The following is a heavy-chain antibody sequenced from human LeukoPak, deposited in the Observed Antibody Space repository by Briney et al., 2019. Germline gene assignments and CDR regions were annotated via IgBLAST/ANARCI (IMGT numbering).Heavy chain of an antibody. D-gene: IGHD2-2*01. J-gene: IGHJ4*02. CDR1: RDSVSTVYSA. Sequence: SQTLSLTCAISRDSVSTVYSAWNWIRQSPSGGLEWLGRTYYRSKWNYDYAISVQSRITINPDTSKNQFSLQLNSVTPEDTSVYYCARDKYHLDYWGPGTLVTVSS. V-gene: IGHV6-1*01. CDR2: TYYRSKWNY. CDR3: ARDKYHLDY.